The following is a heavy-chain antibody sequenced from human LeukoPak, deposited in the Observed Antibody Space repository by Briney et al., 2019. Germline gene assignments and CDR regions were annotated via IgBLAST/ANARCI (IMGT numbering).Heavy chain of an antibody. CDR2: ISGSGGST. CDR1: GFTFRNYG. Sequence: GGSLRLSCAVSGFTFRNYGMSWVRQAPGKGLEWVSAISGSGGSTYYADSVKGRFTISRDNSKNTLYLQMNSLRAEDTAVYYCAKEGSDYAPLFDYWGQGTLVTVSS. V-gene: IGHV3-23*01. CDR3: AKEGSDYAPLFDY. J-gene: IGHJ4*02. D-gene: IGHD4-17*01.